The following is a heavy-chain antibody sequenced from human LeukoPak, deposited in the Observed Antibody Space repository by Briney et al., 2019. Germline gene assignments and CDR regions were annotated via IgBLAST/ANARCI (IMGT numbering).Heavy chain of an antibody. Sequence: SETLSLTCTVSGESISGFYWTWIRQPPGRGLEWIGYIYYSGSTNYNPSLKSRVTISVDTSKNQFSLKLSSVTAADTAVYYCARASYSGSGKLPFDYWGQGTLVTVSS. CDR1: GESISGFY. J-gene: IGHJ4*02. V-gene: IGHV4-59*01. CDR2: IYYSGST. CDR3: ARASYSGSGKLPFDY. D-gene: IGHD3-10*01.